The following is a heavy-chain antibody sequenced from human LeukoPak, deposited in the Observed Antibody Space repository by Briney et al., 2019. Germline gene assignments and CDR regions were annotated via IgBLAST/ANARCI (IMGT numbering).Heavy chain of an antibody. CDR3: AKVRSGLRGAFDI. CDR2: IKYDGSAT. Sequence: GGSLRLSCAASGFTFSNYWMHWIRQVPGKGLVWVSHIKYDGSATNYADSVKGRFTISRDNAKNTLYLQMNSLRAEDTAVYYCAKVRSGLRGAFDIWGQGTMVTVSS. V-gene: IGHV3-74*01. J-gene: IGHJ3*02. D-gene: IGHD5-12*01. CDR1: GFTFSNYW.